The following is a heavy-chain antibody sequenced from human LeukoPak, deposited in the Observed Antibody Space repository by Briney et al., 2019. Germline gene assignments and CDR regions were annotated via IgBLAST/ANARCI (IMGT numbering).Heavy chain of an antibody. J-gene: IGHJ4*02. V-gene: IGHV3-23*01. CDR3: ARDRYYTLDY. Sequence: PGGSLRLSCAASGFIFSSHAMNWVRQAPGKGLEWVSVISGSGGMTYYADSVKGRFTVSRDNAKNTLFLQMNSLRAEDTAVYYCARDRYYTLDYWGQGTLVTVSS. D-gene: IGHD3-3*01. CDR2: ISGSGGMT. CDR1: GFIFSSHA.